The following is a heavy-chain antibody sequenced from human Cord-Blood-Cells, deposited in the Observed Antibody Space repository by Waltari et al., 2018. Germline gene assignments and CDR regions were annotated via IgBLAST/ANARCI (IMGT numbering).Heavy chain of an antibody. CDR2: FDPEDGET. J-gene: IGHJ3*02. D-gene: IGHD5-12*01. CDR1: GYPPTDLP. Sequence: QVQLVQSGAEVHKPGASVKVPCKVSGYPPTDLPMHWVRQAPGQGLEWMGGFDPEDGETIDAQKFQGRVTMTEDTSTDTAYMELSSLRSEDTAVYYCATDRRDGYNYGDALDIWGQGTMVTVSS. V-gene: IGHV1-24*01. CDR3: ATDRRDGYNYGDALDI.